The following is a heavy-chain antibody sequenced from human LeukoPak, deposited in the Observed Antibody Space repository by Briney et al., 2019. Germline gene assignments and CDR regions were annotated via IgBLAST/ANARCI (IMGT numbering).Heavy chain of an antibody. CDR1: GDSINSYY. CDR2: IYYSGST. J-gene: IGHJ4*02. CDR3: ARSLRGYRFATDY. Sequence: SETLSLTCTVSGDSINSYYWSWIRQPPGKGLEWIGYIYYSGSTKYNPSIKSRVTISVDTSKNQFSLKLGSVTAADTAVYYCARSLRGYRFATDYWGQGTLVTVSS. V-gene: IGHV4-59*08. D-gene: IGHD5-18*01.